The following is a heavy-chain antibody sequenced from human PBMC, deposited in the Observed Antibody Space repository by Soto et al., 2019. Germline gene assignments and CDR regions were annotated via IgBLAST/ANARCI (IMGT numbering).Heavy chain of an antibody. CDR2: MNPNSGNT. CDR1: GYTFTSYD. CDR3: AREGPPAAHVTEYYYYYMDV. Sequence: ASVKVSCKASGYTFTSYDINWVRQATGQGLEWMGWMNPNSGNTGYAQKFQGRVTMTRNTSISTAYMELSSLRSEDTAVYYCAREGPPAAHVTEYYYYYMDVWGKGTTVTVSS. V-gene: IGHV1-8*01. D-gene: IGHD2-21*02. J-gene: IGHJ6*03.